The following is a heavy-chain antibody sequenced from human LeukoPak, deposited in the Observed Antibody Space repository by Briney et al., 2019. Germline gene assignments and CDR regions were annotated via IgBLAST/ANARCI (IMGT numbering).Heavy chain of an antibody. CDR1: GFTLSIYA. CDR2: ISGSGGST. D-gene: IGHD1-1*01. V-gene: IGHV3-23*01. J-gene: IGHJ5*02. CDR3: AKDFNDRLSAPYNWFDP. Sequence: GGSLRLSCAASGFTLSIYAMSWVRQAPGKGLEWVSAISGSGGSTYYANSVKGRLTISRDNSKNTLYLQMNSLRAEDTAVYYCAKDFNDRLSAPYNWFDPWGQGTLVTASS.